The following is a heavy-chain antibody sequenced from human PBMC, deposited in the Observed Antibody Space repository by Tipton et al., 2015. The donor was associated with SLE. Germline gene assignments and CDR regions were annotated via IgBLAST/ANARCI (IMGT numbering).Heavy chain of an antibody. CDR3: ARVGETRNALDI. CDR2: IYYSGST. D-gene: IGHD2-2*01. Sequence: TLSLTCTVSGGSISSYYWSWIRQPPGKGLEWIGYIYYSGSTNYNPSLKSRVTISVDTSKNQFSLKLSSVTAADTAVYYCARVGETRNALDIWGQGTMVTVSS. CDR1: GGSISSYY. V-gene: IGHV4-59*12. J-gene: IGHJ3*02.